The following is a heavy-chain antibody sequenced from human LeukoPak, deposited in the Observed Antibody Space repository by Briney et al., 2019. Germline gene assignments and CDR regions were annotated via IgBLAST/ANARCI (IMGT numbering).Heavy chain of an antibody. CDR1: GFAFTDYA. D-gene: IGHD6-13*01. J-gene: IGHJ3*02. CDR3: AKAYTRSWYAAFDI. Sequence: GGSLRLSCAASGFAFTDYAISWVRQAPGKGLEWVSAITDSGGATYYADSVKGRFTISRDNSKNMLYLQMNSLRGDDTAIYYCAKAYTRSWYAAFDIWGQGTMVTISS. V-gene: IGHV3-23*01. CDR2: ITDSGGAT.